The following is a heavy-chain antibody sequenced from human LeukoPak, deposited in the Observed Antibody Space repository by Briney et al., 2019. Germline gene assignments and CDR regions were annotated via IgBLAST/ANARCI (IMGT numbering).Heavy chain of an antibody. CDR3: ARSHALTRIDY. CDR2: INPSGGST. J-gene: IGHJ4*02. Sequence: ASVTVSCKASGYTFTSYYMHWVRQAPGQGLEWMGIINPSGGSTSYAQKFQGRVTMTRDTSTSTVYMELSSLRSEDTAVYYCARSHALTRIDYWGQGTLVTVSS. CDR1: GYTFTSYY. V-gene: IGHV1-46*01.